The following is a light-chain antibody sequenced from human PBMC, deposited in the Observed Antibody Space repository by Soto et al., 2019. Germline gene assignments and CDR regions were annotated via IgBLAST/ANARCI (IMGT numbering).Light chain of an antibody. V-gene: IGKV1-5*01. CDR3: QQYSTFLWT. CDR1: QSISKW. J-gene: IGKJ1*01. Sequence: DIQMTQSPSTLSASVGDRVTITCRASQSISKWLAWSQQKPGKAPKLLIYDASTLETGVPSRFSGSASGTEFTLTISSLQPDDFATYYCQQYSTFLWTFGQGTKVEIK. CDR2: DAS.